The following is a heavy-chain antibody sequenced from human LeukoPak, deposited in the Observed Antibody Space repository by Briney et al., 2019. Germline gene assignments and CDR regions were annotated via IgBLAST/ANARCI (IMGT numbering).Heavy chain of an antibody. V-gene: IGHV3-30-3*01. CDR1: GFTFSSYA. CDR2: TSYDRSNK. Sequence: PGGPLRLSCAASGFTFSSYAMHGLRQAPGKGLAWVAVTSYDRSNKYYADSVKGRFTISRDNSKNTLYLQMNSLRAEDTAVYYCAREYYESSGYRAEKVDYWGQGTLVTVSS. D-gene: IGHD3-22*01. CDR3: AREYYESSGYRAEKVDY. J-gene: IGHJ4*02.